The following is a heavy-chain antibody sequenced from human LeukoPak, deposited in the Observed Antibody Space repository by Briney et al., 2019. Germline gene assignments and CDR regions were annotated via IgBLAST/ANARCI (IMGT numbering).Heavy chain of an antibody. CDR2: IYYSGTT. D-gene: IGHD3-22*01. V-gene: IGHV4-39*06. Sequence: PSETLSLTCTVSGGSISSSSYYWGWIRQPPGKGLEWIGSIYYSGTTTYNPSLKSRVTISVDTSKNQFPLKLSSVTAADTAVYYCARVHLENYYSLNYMDVWGKGTTVTVSS. CDR3: ARVHLENYYSLNYMDV. CDR1: GGSISSSSYY. J-gene: IGHJ6*03.